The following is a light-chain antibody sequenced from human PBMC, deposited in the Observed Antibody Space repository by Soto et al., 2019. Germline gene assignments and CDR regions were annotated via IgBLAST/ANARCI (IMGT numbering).Light chain of an antibody. V-gene: IGKV1-39*01. CDR1: QSISTY. CDR2: AAS. Sequence: DIQMTQSPSSLSASVGDRVTITCRASQSISTYLSWYHQKPGKAPKLLIYAASTLQSGVPSRFSGSGSGTDFTLTISSLQPEDSATYFCQQSFSAPPTFGQGTKVEIK. CDR3: QQSFSAPPT. J-gene: IGKJ1*01.